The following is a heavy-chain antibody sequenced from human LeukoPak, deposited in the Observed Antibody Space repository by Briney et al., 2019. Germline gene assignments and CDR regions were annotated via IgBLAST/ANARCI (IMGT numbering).Heavy chain of an antibody. CDR2: IYYSGST. D-gene: IGHD4-23*01. Sequence: SETLSLTCTVSGGSISSSSYYWGWIRQPPGKGLEWIGSIYYSGSTYYNPSLKSRVTISVDTSKNQFSLKLSSVTAADTAVYYCARESGTVVTPGPFDYWGQGTLVTVSS. V-gene: IGHV4-39*07. J-gene: IGHJ4*02. CDR3: ARESGTVVTPGPFDY. CDR1: GGSISSSSYY.